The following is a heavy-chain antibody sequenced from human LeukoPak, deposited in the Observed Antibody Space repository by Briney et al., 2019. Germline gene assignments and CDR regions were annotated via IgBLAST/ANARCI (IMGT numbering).Heavy chain of an antibody. Sequence: KSGGSLRLSCAASGFTFSSYSMNWVRQAPGKGLEWVSSISSSSSYIYYADSVKGRFTISRDNAKNSLYLQMNSLRAEDTAVYYCARVPGSSGWYGGDDYWGQGTLVTVSS. CDR3: ARVPGSSGWYGGDDY. CDR2: ISSSSSYI. D-gene: IGHD6-19*01. J-gene: IGHJ4*02. CDR1: GFTFSSYS. V-gene: IGHV3-21*01.